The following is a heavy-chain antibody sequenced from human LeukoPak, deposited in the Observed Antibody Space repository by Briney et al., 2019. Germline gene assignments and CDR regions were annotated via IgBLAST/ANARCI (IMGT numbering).Heavy chain of an antibody. CDR3: AKARSYYDSSGYYYGGAFDI. CDR1: GFTFSSYG. D-gene: IGHD3-22*01. J-gene: IGHJ3*02. Sequence: GGSLRLSCAASGFTFSSYGMHWVRQAPGKGLEWVAVISYDGSNKYYADSVKGRFTISRDNSKNTLYLQMNSLRAEDTAVYYCAKARSYYDSSGYYYGGAFDIWGQGTMVTVSS. V-gene: IGHV3-30*18. CDR2: ISYDGSNK.